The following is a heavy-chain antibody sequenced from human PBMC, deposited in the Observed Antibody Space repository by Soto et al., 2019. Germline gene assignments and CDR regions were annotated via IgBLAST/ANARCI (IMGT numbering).Heavy chain of an antibody. J-gene: IGHJ3*02. Sequence: ASVKVSCKASGVTFSSYAISWVRQAPGQGLEWMGGIIPIFGTANYAQKFQGRVTITADESTSTAYMELSSLRSEDTAVYYCTKSSSGGSAAFDIWGQGTMVTVS. CDR1: GVTFSSYA. CDR2: IIPIFGTA. V-gene: IGHV1-69*13. CDR3: TKSSSGGSAAFDI. D-gene: IGHD2-15*01.